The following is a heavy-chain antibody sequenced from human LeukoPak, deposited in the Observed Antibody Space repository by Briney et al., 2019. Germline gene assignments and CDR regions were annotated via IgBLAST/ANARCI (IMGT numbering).Heavy chain of an antibody. D-gene: IGHD3-10*01. V-gene: IGHV1-8*01. Sequence: ASVKVSCKASGYTFTSYDINWVRQATGQGLEWMGWMNPNSGNTGYAQKFQGRVTMTRNTSISTAYMELSSLRSEDTAVYFCARARTKVRGFKALERVNWFDPWGQRTLVTVSS. CDR1: GYTFTSYD. CDR2: MNPNSGNT. CDR3: ARARTKVRGFKALERVNWFDP. J-gene: IGHJ5*02.